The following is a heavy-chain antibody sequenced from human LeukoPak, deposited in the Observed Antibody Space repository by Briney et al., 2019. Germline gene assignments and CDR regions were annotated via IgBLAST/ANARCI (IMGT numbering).Heavy chain of an antibody. CDR3: ARQMTAAGYYYYYYGMDV. D-gene: IGHD6-13*01. V-gene: IGHV4-39*01. Sequence: SETLSLTCTVSGGSMSSSSYYWGWIRQPPGKGLEWIGSIYYSGSTNYNPSLKSRGTISVDTSKNQFSLNLPSVTAADMAVYYCARQMTAAGYYYYYYGMDVWGQGTTVTVSS. CDR1: GGSMSSSSYY. J-gene: IGHJ6*02. CDR2: IYYSGST.